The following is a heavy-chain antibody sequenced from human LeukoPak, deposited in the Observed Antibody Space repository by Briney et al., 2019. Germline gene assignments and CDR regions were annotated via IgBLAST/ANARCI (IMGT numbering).Heavy chain of an antibody. V-gene: IGHV7-4-1*01. CDR3: Y. J-gene: IGHJ4*02. CDR2: INTNTGNP. CDR1: GYTFTSYG. Sequence: GASVKVSCKASGYTFTSYGMNWVRQALGQGLEWMGWINTNTGNPTYAQGFTGRFVFSLDTSVSTAYYCARDGGYSYGYTHIEYWGQGTLVTVSS. D-gene: IGHD5-18*01.